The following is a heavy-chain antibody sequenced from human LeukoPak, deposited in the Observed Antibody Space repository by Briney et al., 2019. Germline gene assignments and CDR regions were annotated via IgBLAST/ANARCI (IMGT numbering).Heavy chain of an antibody. J-gene: IGHJ4*02. CDR2: ISDIGSI. D-gene: IGHD2/OR15-2a*01. CDR3: AGHHPRNTVDF. CDR1: GGSISSYY. V-gene: IGHV4-59*08. Sequence: SETLSHTCTVSGGSISSYYWSWIRQPPGKGLEWIAYISDIGSINYNPSLKSRVTISLDTSKNQFSLKLSSVTAADTAVYYCAGHHPRNTVDFWGQGTLATVSS.